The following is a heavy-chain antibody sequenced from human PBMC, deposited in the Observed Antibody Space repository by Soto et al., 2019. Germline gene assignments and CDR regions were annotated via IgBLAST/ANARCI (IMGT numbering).Heavy chain of an antibody. Sequence: GGSLRLSCAASGSTFDDYAMHWVRQAPGKGLEWVSGISWNNGGIYYADSVKGRFTISRDNAKNSLYLQMDSLRAEDTALYHCAGGIAARPLGYWGQGTLVTVSS. CDR1: GSTFDDYA. D-gene: IGHD6-6*01. J-gene: IGHJ4*02. V-gene: IGHV3-9*01. CDR3: AGGIAARPLGY. CDR2: ISWNNGGI.